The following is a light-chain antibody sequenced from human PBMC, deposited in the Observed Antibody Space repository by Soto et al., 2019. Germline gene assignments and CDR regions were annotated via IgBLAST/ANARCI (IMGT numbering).Light chain of an antibody. CDR3: QQHNPYSPYT. Sequence: DIQMTQSPSTLSASVGDRVTITCRASQSITNCLAWYQQKPGKAPKRLIFDASSLRSGVPSRFSGSGSGTEFPLTISSLPPEAFATYYCQQHNPYSPYTFGQGTKLEIK. CDR1: QSITNC. V-gene: IGKV1-5*03. J-gene: IGKJ2*01. CDR2: DAS.